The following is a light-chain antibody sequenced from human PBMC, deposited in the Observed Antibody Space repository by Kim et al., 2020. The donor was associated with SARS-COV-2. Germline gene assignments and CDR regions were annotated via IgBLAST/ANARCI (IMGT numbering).Light chain of an antibody. CDR3: QQSYSTPVT. CDR1: QTITNY. Sequence: DIQMTQFPSSLSASVGDRVTITCRASQTITNYLNWYQQKPGKAPIVLIYGAFSLQTGVPSRFSGNGSGTDFTLTISSLQPEDFATYFCQQSYSTPVTFGGGTKVDIK. CDR2: GAF. V-gene: IGKV1-39*01. J-gene: IGKJ4*01.